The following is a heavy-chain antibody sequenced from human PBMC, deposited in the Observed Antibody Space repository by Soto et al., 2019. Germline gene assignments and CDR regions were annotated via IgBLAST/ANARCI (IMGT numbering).Heavy chain of an antibody. D-gene: IGHD3-10*01. CDR1: GYTFTSYA. J-gene: IGHJ3*02. CDR3: ARARKWIGDADAFDI. CDR2: INAGNGNT. Sequence: GASVKVSCKASGYTFTSYAMYWVRQAPGQRLEWMGWINAGNGNTKYSQKFQGRVTITRDTSASTAYMELSSLRSEDTAVYYCARARKWIGDADAFDIWAQGTMVTVSS. V-gene: IGHV1-3*01.